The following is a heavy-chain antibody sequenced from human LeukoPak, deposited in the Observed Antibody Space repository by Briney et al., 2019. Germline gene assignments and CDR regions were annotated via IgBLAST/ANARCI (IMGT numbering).Heavy chain of an antibody. CDR2: IYYSGST. D-gene: IGHD3-22*01. V-gene: IGHV4-59*01. CDR1: GGSISSYY. CDR3: ARTSDYEVSSWVYYFDY. Sequence: SETLSLTCTVSGGSISSYYWSWIRQPPGKGLEWIGYIYYSGSTNYNPSLKSRVTISVDTSKNQFSLKLSSVTAVDTAVYYCARTSDYEVSSWVYYFDYWGQGTLVTVSS. J-gene: IGHJ4*02.